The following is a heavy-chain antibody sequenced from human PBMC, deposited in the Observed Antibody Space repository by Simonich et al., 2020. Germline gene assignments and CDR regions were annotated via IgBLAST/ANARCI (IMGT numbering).Heavy chain of an antibody. CDR3: ARGANVDY. J-gene: IGHJ4*02. V-gene: IGHV3-33*01. Sequence: QVQLVESGGGVVQPGRSLRLSCASSGFTFSSYGMHWVRQAPGKGLEVVEVIWYDGSNKYYADSVKGRFTISRDNSKNTLYLQMNSLRAEDTAVYYCARGANVDYWGQGTLVTVSS. CDR1: GFTFSSYG. CDR2: IWYDGSNK.